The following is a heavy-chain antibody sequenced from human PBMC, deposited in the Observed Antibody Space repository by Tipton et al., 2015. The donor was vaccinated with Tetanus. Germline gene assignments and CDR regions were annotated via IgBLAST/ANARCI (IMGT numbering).Heavy chain of an antibody. Sequence: SLRLSCVVSGFTFSSHAFHWVRQAPGKGLEWVTIISFDGDNKYYVDSVKGRFTISRDNSKNTLYLQLNNLRPEDTAVYYCAREGIIGGHYVVDYWGQGTLVIVSS. D-gene: IGHD3-16*01. CDR2: ISFDGDNK. CDR1: GFTFSSHA. V-gene: IGHV3-30-3*01. CDR3: AREGIIGGHYVVDY. J-gene: IGHJ4*02.